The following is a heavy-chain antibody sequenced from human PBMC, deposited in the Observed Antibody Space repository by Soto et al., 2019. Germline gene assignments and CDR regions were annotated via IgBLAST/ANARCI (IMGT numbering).Heavy chain of an antibody. V-gene: IGHV3-23*01. D-gene: IGHD4-17*01. J-gene: IGHJ6*02. CDR1: GFSFSTYP. Sequence: VGSLRLSCAASGFSFSTYPMVWVRQARGKRLEAVSSISGSGDKTYYKDSVKGRFTISRDNSKNTVDLQMNSLRPEDTAVYYCAKILSTVTTYYYGTDAWGQGTTVTVSS. CDR3: AKILSTVTTYYYGTDA. CDR2: ISGSGDKT.